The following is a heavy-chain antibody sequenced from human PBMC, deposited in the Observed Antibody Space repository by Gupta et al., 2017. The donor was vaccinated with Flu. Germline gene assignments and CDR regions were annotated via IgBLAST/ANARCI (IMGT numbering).Heavy chain of an antibody. CDR3: CESALRDTSGYSIDAFDL. D-gene: IGHD3-22*01. J-gene: IGHJ3*01. CDR1: GFNFDDYA. CDR2: VSWNSGSV. V-gene: IGHV3-9*01. Sequence: EVQLVESGGGLVQPGRSLRLSCAASGFNFDDYAMHWVRQVPGEGLEWVAGVSWNSGSVGYADSVKGRFTISKDNAKSSLFLQMNSLRVEDTAFYFLCESALRDTSGYSIDAFDLWGQGTMVTVSS.